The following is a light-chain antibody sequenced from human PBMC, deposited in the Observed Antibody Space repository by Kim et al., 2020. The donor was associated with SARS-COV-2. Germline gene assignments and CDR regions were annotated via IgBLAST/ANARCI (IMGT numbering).Light chain of an antibody. J-gene: IGLJ2*01. Sequence: VSPEQTASITCSGDKLGDKYACWYQQKPGQSPVLVIYQDSKRPSGIPERFSGSNSGNTATLTISGTQAMDEADYYCQAWDSSTAWVFGGGTQLTV. V-gene: IGLV3-1*01. CDR1: KLGDKY. CDR3: QAWDSSTAWV. CDR2: QDS.